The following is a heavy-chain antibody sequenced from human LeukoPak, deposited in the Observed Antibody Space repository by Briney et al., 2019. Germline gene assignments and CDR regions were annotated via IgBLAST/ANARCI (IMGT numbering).Heavy chain of an antibody. J-gene: IGHJ4*02. CDR1: GFTFSSYS. CDR2: ISSSSSYL. D-gene: IGHD4-23*01. Sequence: GGSLRLSCAASGFTFSSYSMNWVRQAPGKGLEWVSSISSSSSYLYYADSVKGRFTISRDNAKNTPYLQMNSLRAEDTAVYYCAKCLYGGNSYYFDYWGQGTLVTVSS. CDR3: AKCLYGGNSYYFDY. V-gene: IGHV3-21*04.